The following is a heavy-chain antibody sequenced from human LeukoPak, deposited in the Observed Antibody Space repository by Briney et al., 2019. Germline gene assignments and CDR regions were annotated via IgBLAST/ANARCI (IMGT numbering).Heavy chain of an antibody. J-gene: IGHJ6*03. D-gene: IGHD6-13*01. CDR2: ISWNSGSI. Sequence: GGSLRLSCAASGFTFDDYAMHWVRQAPGKGLEWVSGISWNSGSIGYADSVKGRFTISRDNAKNSLYLQMNSLRAEDTALYYCAKGAGYSSSLYVDRGCYYYMDVWGKGTTVTVSS. CDR3: AKGAGYSSSLYVDRGCYYYMDV. CDR1: GFTFDDYA. V-gene: IGHV3-9*01.